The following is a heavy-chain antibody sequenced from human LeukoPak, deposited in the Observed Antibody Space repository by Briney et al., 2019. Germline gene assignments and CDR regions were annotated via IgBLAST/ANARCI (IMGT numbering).Heavy chain of an antibody. J-gene: IGHJ4*02. D-gene: IGHD1-1*01. Sequence: GGSLRLSCAASGFTFSSDSMNWVRQAPGKGLEWVAVISYDGSKQYYADSVKGRFTISRDNAKNSLYLQMNSLRAEDTAVYYCARDTSRNDLDYWGQGTLVTVSS. CDR1: GFTFSSDS. V-gene: IGHV3-30*03. CDR2: ISYDGSKQ. CDR3: ARDTSRNDLDY.